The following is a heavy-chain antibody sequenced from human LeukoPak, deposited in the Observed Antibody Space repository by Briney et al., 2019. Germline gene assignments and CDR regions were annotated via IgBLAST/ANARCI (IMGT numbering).Heavy chain of an antibody. CDR3: ARTTPHGSADY. V-gene: IGHV4-59*08. CDR1: GGSVSTYC. CDR2: IHYTGTT. Sequence: PSETLSLTCTVSGGSVSTYCWSWIRQPPGKGLEWIAYIHYTGTTNYNPSLKSRVSISLDTSKNHFSLELSSVTAADTAVYYCARTTPHGSADYWGQGTLVTVSS. D-gene: IGHD1-26*01. J-gene: IGHJ4*02.